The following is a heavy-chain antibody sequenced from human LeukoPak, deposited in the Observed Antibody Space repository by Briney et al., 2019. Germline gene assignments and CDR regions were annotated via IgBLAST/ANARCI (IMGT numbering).Heavy chain of an antibody. D-gene: IGHD2-2*01. CDR1: GGSISSHY. Sequence: SETLSLTCTVSGGSISSHYWSWIRQPPGMGLEWIGYIYYSGSTNYNPSLNSRVTISVDTSKNQFSLKLTSMTAADTAVYYCARGHCSSTSCYRNWFDSWGQGTLVTVSS. CDR2: IYYSGST. J-gene: IGHJ5*01. CDR3: ARGHCSSTSCYRNWFDS. V-gene: IGHV4-59*11.